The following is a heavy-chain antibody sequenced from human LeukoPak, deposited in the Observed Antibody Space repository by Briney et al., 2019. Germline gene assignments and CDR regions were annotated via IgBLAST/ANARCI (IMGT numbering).Heavy chain of an antibody. CDR3: ARDRFRSTFWDY. V-gene: IGHV1-3*01. CDR2: INAGNGNT. Sequence: GASVKVSCKGSGYTFGTYTMHWVRQAPGQRPEWMGLINAGNGNTEYSHKFQGRLTITRDASASIAYMELSSLRSEDTAVYFCARDRFRSTFWDYWGQGTLVTVSS. J-gene: IGHJ4*02. CDR1: GYTFGTYT. D-gene: IGHD1-26*01.